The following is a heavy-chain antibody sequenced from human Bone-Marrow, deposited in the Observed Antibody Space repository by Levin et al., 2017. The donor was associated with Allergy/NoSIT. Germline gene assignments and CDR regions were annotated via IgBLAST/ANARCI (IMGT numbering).Heavy chain of an antibody. V-gene: IGHV4-59*01. CDR1: GASITDYY. CDR3: ARFSGSSDDALDI. Sequence: ESLKISCTVSGASITDYYWTWIRQPPGKTLEWIAYVFESGSTKYNPSLRSRVTISLDVSRRQISLEVTSVTAADTAVYYCARFSGSSDDALDIWGRGTMVTVSS. CDR2: VFESGST. D-gene: IGHD1-26*01. J-gene: IGHJ3*02.